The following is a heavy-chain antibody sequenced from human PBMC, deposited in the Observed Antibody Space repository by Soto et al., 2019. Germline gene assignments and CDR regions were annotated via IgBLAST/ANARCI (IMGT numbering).Heavy chain of an antibody. Sequence: EVQLVESGGGLMRPGGSLRLSCTASGFMFEKYDMHWVRQRAGKGLEWVAAIGTTGHPYYPGSAKGRFNISRENVKNSLFLQVNDLKAWDTAVYYCARGSSGWYADLDSWGHGTLVTVSA. CDR3: ARGSSGWYADLDS. D-gene: IGHD6-19*01. CDR2: IGTTGHP. J-gene: IGHJ5*01. V-gene: IGHV3-13*05. CDR1: GFMFEKYD.